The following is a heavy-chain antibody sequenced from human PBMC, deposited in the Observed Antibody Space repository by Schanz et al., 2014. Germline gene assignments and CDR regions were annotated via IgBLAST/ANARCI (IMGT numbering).Heavy chain of an antibody. J-gene: IGHJ4*02. CDR1: EFIISNYW. V-gene: IGHV3-7*01. D-gene: IGHD7-27*01. CDR3: AKYGGELGVSFEY. CDR2: IKQDGSEK. Sequence: EVQLVESGGGLVQPGGSLTLSCAASEFIISNYWMTWVRQAPGKGPEWVANIKQDGSEKYYVDSVKGRFTISRDNAKNSLYLQMNSLRPEDTAVYYCAKYGGELGVSFEYWGQGTLVTVSS.